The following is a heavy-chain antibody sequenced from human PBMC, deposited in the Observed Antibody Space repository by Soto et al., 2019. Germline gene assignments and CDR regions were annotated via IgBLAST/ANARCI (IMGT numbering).Heavy chain of an antibody. V-gene: IGHV1-69*02. Sequence: QVQLVQSGAAVKKPGSSVKVSCKASGGTFSSYTISWVRQAPGQGLEWMGWIIPILGIANYAQKFQGRVTITADKSTSTAYMELSSLRSEDTAVYYCAAAVGYDYLGFDYWGQGTLVTVSS. CDR1: GGTFSSYT. CDR3: AAAVGYDYLGFDY. CDR2: IIPILGIA. J-gene: IGHJ4*02. D-gene: IGHD5-12*01.